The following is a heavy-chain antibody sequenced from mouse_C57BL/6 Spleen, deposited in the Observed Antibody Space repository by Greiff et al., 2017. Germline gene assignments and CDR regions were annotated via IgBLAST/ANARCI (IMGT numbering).Heavy chain of an antibody. CDR3: ARGPYYAMDY. Sequence: QVQLQQPGAELVRPGSSVKLSCKASGYTFTSYWMHWVKQRPIQGLEWIGNIDPSDSETHYNQKFKDKDTLTVDKSSSTAYMQLSSLTSEDSAVYYCARGPYYAMDYWGQGTSVTVSS. V-gene: IGHV1-52*01. CDR2: IDPSDSET. J-gene: IGHJ4*01. CDR1: GYTFTSYW.